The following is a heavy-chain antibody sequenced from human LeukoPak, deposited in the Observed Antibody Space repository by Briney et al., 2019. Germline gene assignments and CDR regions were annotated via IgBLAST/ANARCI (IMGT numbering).Heavy chain of an antibody. J-gene: IGHJ4*02. Sequence: GGSLRLSCAASGFTFNNAWMSWVRQAPGKGLEWVAVIWYDGSNKYYTDSVKGRFTISRDNSKNTLYLQMNSLRAEDTAVYYCARGPLVGATNFDYWGQGTLVTVSS. CDR1: GFTFNNAW. D-gene: IGHD1-26*01. V-gene: IGHV3-33*08. CDR3: ARGPLVGATNFDY. CDR2: IWYDGSNK.